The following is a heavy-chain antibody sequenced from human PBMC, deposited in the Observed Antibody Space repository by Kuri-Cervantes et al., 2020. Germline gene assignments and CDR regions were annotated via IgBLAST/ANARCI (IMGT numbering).Heavy chain of an antibody. Sequence: ASVKVSCKASGYTFTSYAMHWARQAPGQRLEWMGWINAGNGNTKYSQKFQGRVTITRDTPTNTVYMEVGSLRSEDTAVYYCARETWNKGGGAFDIWGQGTMVTVSS. D-gene: IGHD1/OR15-1a*01. CDR1: GYTFTSYA. CDR2: INAGNGNT. J-gene: IGHJ3*02. CDR3: ARETWNKGGGAFDI. V-gene: IGHV1-3*01.